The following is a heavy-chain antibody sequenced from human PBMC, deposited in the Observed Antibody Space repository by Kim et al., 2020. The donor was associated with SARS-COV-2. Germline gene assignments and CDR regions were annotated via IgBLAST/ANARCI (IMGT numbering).Heavy chain of an antibody. CDR1: GFTISSNY. Sequence: GGSLRLSCAASGFTISSNYMNWIRQAPGKGLEWVSSIYTDGDAYYADSVKGRFTISREISKSTVYLQMKSLRAEDTAVYYCAGDGFSVNYFDYWGQGIL. V-gene: IGHV3-66*01. CDR2: IYTDGDA. CDR3: AGDGFSVNYFDY. J-gene: IGHJ4*02.